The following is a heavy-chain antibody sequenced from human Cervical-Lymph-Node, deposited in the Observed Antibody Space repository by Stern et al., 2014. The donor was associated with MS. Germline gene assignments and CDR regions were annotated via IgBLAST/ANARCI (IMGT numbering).Heavy chain of an antibody. CDR3: ARSPATPSGYDRFDY. D-gene: IGHD5-12*01. V-gene: IGHV5-51*03. CDR1: GYLFDDYW. J-gene: IGHJ4*02. CDR2: IFPRDSNT. Sequence: VQLVQSGAEVKKPGESLKISCEASGYLFDDYWIGWVRQMSGRGLELVAIIFPRDSNTRYSPSVQGQVTISADKSISTAYLQWSSLRPRDPAMYYCARSPATPSGYDRFDYWGQGALVTVSS.